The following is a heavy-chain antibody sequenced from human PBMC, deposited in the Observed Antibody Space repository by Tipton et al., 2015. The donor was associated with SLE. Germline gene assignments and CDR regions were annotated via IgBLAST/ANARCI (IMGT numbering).Heavy chain of an antibody. CDR1: GGSISSYY. Sequence: LRLSCTVSGGSISSYYWSWIRQPPGKGLEWIGYIYYSGSTNYSGSTNYNPSLKSRVTISVDTSKNQFSLKLSSVTAADTAVYYCARRMVFGGDYFDYWGQGTLVTVSS. V-gene: IGHV4-59*08. J-gene: IGHJ4*02. CDR2: IYYSGSTNYSGST. CDR3: ARRMVFGGDYFDY. D-gene: IGHD3-10*02.